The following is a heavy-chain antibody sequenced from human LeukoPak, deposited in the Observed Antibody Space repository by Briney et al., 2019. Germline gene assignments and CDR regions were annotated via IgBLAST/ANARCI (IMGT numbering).Heavy chain of an antibody. J-gene: IGHJ4*02. CDR3: TTVANGGDFDY. V-gene: IGHV3-15*01. Sequence: GGSLRLSCVPSGITFSNSALSWVRQAPGKGLEWVGRIKSKTDGGTTDYAAPVKGRFRISRDDSKNTLYLQINSLETEDTAVYYCTTVANGGDFDYWGQGTLVTVSS. CDR2: IKSKTDGGTT. CDR1: GITFSNSA. D-gene: IGHD3-16*01.